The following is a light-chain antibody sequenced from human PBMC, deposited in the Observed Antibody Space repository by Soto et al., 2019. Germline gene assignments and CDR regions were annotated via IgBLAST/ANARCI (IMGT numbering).Light chain of an antibody. CDR1: TNDVGGYKY. J-gene: IGLJ3*02. Sequence: HSVLTQPRSVSGSPGQSVTISCTGTTNDVGGYKYVSWYQQHPGKAPKLMIYDVSKGPSGVPDRFSGSKSGNTASLTISGLQAEDEADYYCCSYSGSYTWVFGGGTKVTVL. V-gene: IGLV2-11*01. CDR2: DVS. CDR3: CSYSGSYTWV.